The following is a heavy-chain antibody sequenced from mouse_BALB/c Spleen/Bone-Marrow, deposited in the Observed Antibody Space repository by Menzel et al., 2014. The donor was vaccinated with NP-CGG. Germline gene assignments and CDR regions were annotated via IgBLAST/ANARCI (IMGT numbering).Heavy chain of an antibody. CDR2: IYPGDGDT. D-gene: IGHD2-14*01. CDR3: ARWYRDPHFAMDY. J-gene: IGHJ4*01. CDR1: GYAFSSYW. Sequence: QVQLQQSGAELVRPGSSVKISCKASGYAFSSYWMNWVKQRPGQGLEWIEQIYPGDGDTNYNGNFKDKATLTVDRSSSTAFMQLSSLTSEDSAVYFCARWYRDPHFAMDYWGPGTSVTVSS. V-gene: IGHV1-80*01.